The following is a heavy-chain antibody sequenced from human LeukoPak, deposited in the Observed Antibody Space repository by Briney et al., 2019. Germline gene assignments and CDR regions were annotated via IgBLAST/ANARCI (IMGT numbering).Heavy chain of an antibody. J-gene: IGHJ4*02. D-gene: IGHD5-12*01. V-gene: IGHV3-23*01. CDR2: ISSSGGST. CDR3: AKATDSGYDYGALFDY. CDR1: GFTFSSYA. Sequence: GGPLRLSCAASGFTFSSYAMSWVRQAPGKGLGWVSAISSSGGSTYYADSVKGRFTISRDNFKNTLYLQMNSLRAEDTALYYCAKATDSGYDYGALFDYWGQGTLVTVSS.